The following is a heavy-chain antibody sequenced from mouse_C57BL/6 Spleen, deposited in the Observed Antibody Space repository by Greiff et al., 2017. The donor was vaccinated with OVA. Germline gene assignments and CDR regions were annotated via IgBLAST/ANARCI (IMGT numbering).Heavy chain of an antibody. CDR3: ARGAYYDYPYAMDY. D-gene: IGHD2-4*01. Sequence: EVQLVESGGGLVKPGGSLKLSCAASGFTFSDYGMHWVRQAPEKGLEWVAYISSGSSTIYYADKVKGRFTISRDNAKSTVFLQMSSLRSEDTAMYYCARGAYYDYPYAMDYWGHGTSVTASS. CDR2: ISSGSSTI. V-gene: IGHV5-17*01. J-gene: IGHJ4*01. CDR1: GFTFSDYG.